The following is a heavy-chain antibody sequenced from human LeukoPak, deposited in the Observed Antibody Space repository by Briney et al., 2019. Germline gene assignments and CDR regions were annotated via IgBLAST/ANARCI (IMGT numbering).Heavy chain of an antibody. CDR2: ISSSGSTI. CDR1: GFTFSSYE. Sequence: GGSLRLSCAASGFTFSSYEMNWVRQAPGKGLEWVSYISSSGSTIYYADSVKGRFTISRDNAKNSLYLQMNSLRAEDTAVYYCARGRGPYGDYVGGDWFDPWGQGTLVTVSS. CDR3: ARGRGPYGDYVGGDWFDP. D-gene: IGHD4-17*01. V-gene: IGHV3-48*03. J-gene: IGHJ5*02.